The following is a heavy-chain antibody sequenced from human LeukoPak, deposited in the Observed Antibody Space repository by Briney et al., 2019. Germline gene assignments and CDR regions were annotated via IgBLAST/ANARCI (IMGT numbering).Heavy chain of an antibody. CDR1: GFTFSSYA. Sequence: QAGGSLRLSCAASGFTFSSYAMHWVRQAPGKGLEYVSGISSNGGSTYYANSVKGRFTISRDNSKNIVKLQMGSLRVEDTAVYHCARMTLYGSGTVDWGQGTLVTVSS. V-gene: IGHV3-64*01. J-gene: IGHJ4*02. CDR3: ARMTLYGSGTVD. CDR2: ISSNGGST. D-gene: IGHD3-10*01.